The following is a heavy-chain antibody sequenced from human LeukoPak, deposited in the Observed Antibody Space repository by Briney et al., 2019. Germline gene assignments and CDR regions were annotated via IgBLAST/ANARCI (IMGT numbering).Heavy chain of an antibody. Sequence: SVKVSCKASGGTFSSYAISWVRQAPGQGLEWMGGIIPIFGTANYAQKFQGRVTITADESTSTAYMELSSLRSEDTAVYYCARRDYYDSSGYYYPEYFQHWGQGTLVAVSA. V-gene: IGHV1-69*01. CDR3: ARRDYYDSSGYYYPEYFQH. J-gene: IGHJ1*01. D-gene: IGHD3-22*01. CDR1: GGTFSSYA. CDR2: IIPIFGTA.